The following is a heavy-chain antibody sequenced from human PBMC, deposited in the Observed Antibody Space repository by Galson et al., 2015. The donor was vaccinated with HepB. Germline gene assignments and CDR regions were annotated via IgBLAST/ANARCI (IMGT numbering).Heavy chain of an antibody. V-gene: IGHV4-34*01. Sequence: SETLSLTCAVYGGSFSGYYWSWIRQPPGKGLEWIGEINHSGSTNYNPSLKSRVTISVDMSKNQFSLKLSSVTAADTAVYYCARGSWELRYEYWGQGTLVTVSS. CDR1: GGSFSGYY. D-gene: IGHD1-26*01. CDR2: INHSGST. J-gene: IGHJ4*02. CDR3: ARGSWELRYEY.